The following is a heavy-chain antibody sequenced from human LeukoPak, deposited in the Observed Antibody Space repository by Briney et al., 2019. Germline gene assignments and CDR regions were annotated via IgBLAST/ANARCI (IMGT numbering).Heavy chain of an antibody. CDR3: ASLAPRYYDSSGYHNPFDY. J-gene: IGHJ4*02. CDR1: GYSISSGYY. CDR2: IYHSGST. D-gene: IGHD3-22*01. Sequence: SETLSLTCTVSGYSISSGYYWGWIRQPPGKGLEWIGSIYHSGSTYYNPSLKSRVTISVDTSKNQFSLKLSSVTAADTAVYYCASLAPRYYDSSGYHNPFDYWGQGTLVTVSS. V-gene: IGHV4-38-2*02.